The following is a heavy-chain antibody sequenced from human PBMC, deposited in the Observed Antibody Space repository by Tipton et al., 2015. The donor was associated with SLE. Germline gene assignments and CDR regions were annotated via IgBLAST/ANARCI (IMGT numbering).Heavy chain of an antibody. Sequence: GSLRLSCAASGFTFSSYAMSWVRQAPGTGLEWVSAMSGSGGSTYYADSVKGRFTISRDNSKNTLYLQMNSLRAEDTAVYYCARPSGVVVAANAFDIWGQGTMVTVSS. D-gene: IGHD2-15*01. CDR2: MSGSGGST. V-gene: IGHV3-23*01. CDR3: ARPSGVVVAANAFDI. CDR1: GFTFSSYA. J-gene: IGHJ3*02.